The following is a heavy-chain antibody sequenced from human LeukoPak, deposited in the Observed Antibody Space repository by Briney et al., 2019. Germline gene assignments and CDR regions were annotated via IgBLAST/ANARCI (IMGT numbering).Heavy chain of an antibody. D-gene: IGHD2/OR15-2a*01. V-gene: IGHV4-59*01. J-gene: IGHJ4*02. CDR2: IYYSGST. CDR1: GGSISSYY. CDR3: ARLGTTGNDY. Sequence: PSETLSLTCTVSGGSISSYYWSWIRQPPGKGLEWIGYIYYSGSTNYNPSLKSRVTISVDTSKNQFSLKLSSVTAADTAVYYCARLGTTGNDYWGQGILVTVSS.